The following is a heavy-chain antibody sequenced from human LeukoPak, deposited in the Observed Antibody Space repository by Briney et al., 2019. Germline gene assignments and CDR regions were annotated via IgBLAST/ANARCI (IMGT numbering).Heavy chain of an antibody. D-gene: IGHD1-26*01. CDR3: AKDIGPRKELPDY. Sequence: GRSLRLFCAASGFTFDDYAMHWVRQAPGKGLEWVSGISWNSGSIGYADSAKGRFTISRDNAKNSLYLQMNSLRAEDTALYYCAKDIGPRKELPDYWGQGTLVTVSS. J-gene: IGHJ4*02. CDR2: ISWNSGSI. CDR1: GFTFDDYA. V-gene: IGHV3-9*01.